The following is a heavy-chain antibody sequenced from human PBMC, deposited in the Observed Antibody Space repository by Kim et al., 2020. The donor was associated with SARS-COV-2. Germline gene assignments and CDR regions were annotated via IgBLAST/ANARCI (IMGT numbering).Heavy chain of an antibody. D-gene: IGHD2-15*01. CDR1: GFTFSSYA. Sequence: GGSLRLSCAASGFTFSSYAMHWVRQAPGKGLEWVAVIWYDGSNKYYADSVKGRFTISRDNSKNTLYLQMNSLRAEDTAVYYCAKGGGCSGGSCYSYYGMDVWGQGTTVTVSS. J-gene: IGHJ6*02. V-gene: IGHV3-33*06. CDR3: AKGGGCSGGSCYSYYGMDV. CDR2: IWYDGSNK.